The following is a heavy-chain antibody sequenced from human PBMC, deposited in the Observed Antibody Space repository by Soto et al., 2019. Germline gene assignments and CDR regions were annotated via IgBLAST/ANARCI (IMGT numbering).Heavy chain of an antibody. CDR1: GGSISSYY. D-gene: IGHD6-6*01. CDR3: ARSAARRFWYFDL. J-gene: IGHJ2*01. CDR2: IYYSGST. Sequence: QVQLQESGPGLVKPSETLSLTCTVSGGSISSYYWSWIRQPPGKGLEWIGYIYYSGSTNYNPSLKSRVTISVATSKNQFSLKPSSVSAADTAVYYCARSAARRFWYFDLWGRGTLVTVSS. V-gene: IGHV4-59*01.